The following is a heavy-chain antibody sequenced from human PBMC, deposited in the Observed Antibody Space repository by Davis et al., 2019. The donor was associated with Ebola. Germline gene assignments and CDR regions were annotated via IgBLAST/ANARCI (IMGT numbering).Heavy chain of an antibody. J-gene: IGHJ4*02. V-gene: IGHV3-7*03. CDR2: IKQDGSEP. CDR1: AFTLRSHW. CDR3: VRFFFDL. Sequence: GGSLRLSCAASAFTLRSHWMGWVRQAPGKGLEWVANIKQDGSEPKYVDSVKGRFTISRDNAKNSLFIQMNNLRAEDTATYYCVRFFFDLWGQGALVTVSS.